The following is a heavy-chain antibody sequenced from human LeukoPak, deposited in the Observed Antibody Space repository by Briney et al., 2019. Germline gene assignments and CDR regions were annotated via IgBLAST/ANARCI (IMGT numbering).Heavy chain of an antibody. CDR1: GFTVSSNY. CDR3: ANSYYYGSGSYYPFEY. CDR2: IYSGGST. Sequence: GGSLRLSCAASGFTVSSNYMSWVRQAPGKGLEWVSVIYSGGSTYYADSVKGRFTISRDNSKNTLYLQMNSLRAEDTAVYYCANSYYYGSGSYYPFEYWGQGTLVTVSS. V-gene: IGHV3-53*01. D-gene: IGHD3-10*01. J-gene: IGHJ4*02.